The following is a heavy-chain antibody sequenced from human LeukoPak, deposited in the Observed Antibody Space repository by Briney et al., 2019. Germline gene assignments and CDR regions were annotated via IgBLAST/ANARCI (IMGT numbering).Heavy chain of an antibody. D-gene: IGHD3-9*01. Sequence: SVKVSCKASGGTFSSYAISWVRQAPGQGLEWMGRIIPILGIANYAQKVQGRVTITADKSTSTAYMELSSLRSEDTAVYYCARDPRYFDWLLPTCWGQGTLVTVSS. CDR1: GGTFSSYA. V-gene: IGHV1-69*04. J-gene: IGHJ4*02. CDR2: IIPILGIA. CDR3: ARDPRYFDWLLPTC.